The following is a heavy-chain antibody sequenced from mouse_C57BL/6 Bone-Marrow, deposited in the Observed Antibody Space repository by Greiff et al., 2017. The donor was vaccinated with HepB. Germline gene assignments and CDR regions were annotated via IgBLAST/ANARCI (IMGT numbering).Heavy chain of an antibody. V-gene: IGHV1-59*01. J-gene: IGHJ1*03. Sequence: QVQLQQPGAELVRPGTSVKLSCKASGYTFTSYWMHWVKQRPGQGLEWIGVIDPSDSYTNYNQKFKGKATLTVDTSSSTAYMQLSSLTSEDSAVYYCASNAWYFDVWGTGTTVTVSS. CDR3: ASNAWYFDV. CDR1: GYTFTSYW. CDR2: IDPSDSYT.